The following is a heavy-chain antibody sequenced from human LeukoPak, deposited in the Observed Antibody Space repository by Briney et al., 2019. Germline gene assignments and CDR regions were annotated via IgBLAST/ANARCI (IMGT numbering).Heavy chain of an antibody. Sequence: GGSLRLSCAASGFTFSSYWMSWVRQAPGKGLEWVANKKQDGSEKYYVDSVKGRFTISRDNAKNSLYLQMNSLRAEDTAVYYCARDNYYYDSSGYYYWGQGTLVTVSS. CDR3: ARDNYYYDSSGYYY. D-gene: IGHD3-22*01. CDR2: KKQDGSEK. J-gene: IGHJ4*02. CDR1: GFTFSSYW. V-gene: IGHV3-7*01.